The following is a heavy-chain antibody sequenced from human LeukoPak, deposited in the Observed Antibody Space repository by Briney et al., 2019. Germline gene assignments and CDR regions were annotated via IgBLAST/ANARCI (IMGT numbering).Heavy chain of an antibody. CDR3: ARKLGALWAFDI. D-gene: IGHD2-21*01. V-gene: IGHV4-4*07. CDR2: IYSSGST. CDR1: GGSISSYY. Sequence: TSETPSLTCTVSGGSISSYYWSWIRQPAGKGLEWIGRIYSSGSTNYSPSLKSRVTMSVDTSKNHFSLKLSSVTAADTAVYYCARKLGALWAFDISGQGTMVTVSS. J-gene: IGHJ3*02.